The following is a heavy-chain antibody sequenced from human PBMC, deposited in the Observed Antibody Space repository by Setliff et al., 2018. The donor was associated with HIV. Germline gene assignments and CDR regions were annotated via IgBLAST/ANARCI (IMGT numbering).Heavy chain of an antibody. CDR3: VGLRYYADGAWHGGDY. CDR2: TRNKANGYIT. CDR1: GFTLSDYY. V-gene: IGHV3-72*01. D-gene: IGHD2-8*01. Sequence: GGSLRLSCAASGFTLSDYYMDWVRQAPGKGLEWVGRTRNKANGYITEYGASVQGRFTISRDASKSSMYLQMNSLKSEDTAVYYCVGLRYYADGAWHGGDYWGQGSLVTVSS. J-gene: IGHJ4*02.